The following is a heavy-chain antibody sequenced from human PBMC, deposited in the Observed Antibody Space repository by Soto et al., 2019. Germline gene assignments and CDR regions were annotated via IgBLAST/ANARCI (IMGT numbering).Heavy chain of an antibody. CDR1: GGSFRGYL. Sequence: SETLSLTCAVSGGSFRGYLWSWIRQSPDKGLEWIGEINDSGSTYYNPSFKSRLTISVDTSKSQISLTLTSVTAADSAVYYCQGGDFWGQGTRVTVSS. J-gene: IGHJ4*02. CDR3: QGGDF. CDR2: INDSGST. D-gene: IGHD3-16*01. V-gene: IGHV4-34*01.